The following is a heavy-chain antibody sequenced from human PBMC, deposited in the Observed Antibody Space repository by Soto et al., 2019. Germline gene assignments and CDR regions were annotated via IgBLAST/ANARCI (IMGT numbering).Heavy chain of an antibody. CDR1: GPTYTTSQ. D-gene: IGHD2-15*01. J-gene: IGHJ6*02. CDR3: AKVVAATHYYYGMDV. V-gene: IGHV1-3*01. Sequence: GASVKVSCKASGPTYTTSQKHWLHRPPGQRLEWMGWINAGDGNTKYSQKFQGRVTITRDTSASTAYMELSSLRSEDTAVHYCAKVVAATHYYYGMDVWGQGTTVTVSS. CDR2: INAGDGNT.